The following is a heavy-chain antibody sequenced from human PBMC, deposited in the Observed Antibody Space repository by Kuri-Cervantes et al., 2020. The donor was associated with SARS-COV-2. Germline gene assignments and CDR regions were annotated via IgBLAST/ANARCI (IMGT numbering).Heavy chain of an antibody. Sequence: ASVKVSCKVSGYTLTELSMHWVRQAPGKGLEWMGGFDPEDGETIYAQKFQDRVTMTEDTSTDAAYMELRSLRSDDTAVYYCARGPEQWLATGGAKYYYYYYMDVWGKGTTVTVSS. D-gene: IGHD6-19*01. J-gene: IGHJ6*03. V-gene: IGHV1-24*01. CDR3: ARGPEQWLATGGAKYYYYYYMDV. CDR2: FDPEDGET. CDR1: GYTLTELS.